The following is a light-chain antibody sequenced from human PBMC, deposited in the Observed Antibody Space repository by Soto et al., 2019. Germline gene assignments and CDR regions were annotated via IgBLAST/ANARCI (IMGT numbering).Light chain of an antibody. J-gene: IGKJ1*01. V-gene: IGKV3-20*01. CDR3: QQYGSSPKT. CDR2: GAS. Sequence: EIVLTQSPGTLSLSPGERATLSCRASQSVSSSYLAWYQQKPGQAPRLLIYGASSRATGIPDRFSGSGSGTDFTINISRLKTEYLAVSYCQQYGSSPKTFGQGTKVEIK. CDR1: QSVSSSY.